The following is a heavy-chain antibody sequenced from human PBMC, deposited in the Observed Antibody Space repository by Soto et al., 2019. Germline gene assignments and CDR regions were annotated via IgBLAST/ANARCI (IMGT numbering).Heavy chain of an antibody. Sequence: QVQLVESGGGVVQPGRSLRLSCAASGFTFSNYGMHWVRQAPGKGLEWVAVISYDGSNKYYADSVKGRFTISRDNSKNTLYLQMNSRRAEDTAVYYCAKGHDYGVNWGQGTLVTVSS. CDR3: AKGHDYGVN. V-gene: IGHV3-30*18. CDR1: GFTFSNYG. CDR2: ISYDGSNK. J-gene: IGHJ4*02. D-gene: IGHD4-17*01.